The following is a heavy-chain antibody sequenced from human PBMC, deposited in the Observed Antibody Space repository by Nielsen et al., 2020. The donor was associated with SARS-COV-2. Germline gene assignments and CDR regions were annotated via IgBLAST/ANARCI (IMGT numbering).Heavy chain of an antibody. V-gene: IGHV1-18*01. D-gene: IGHD2-8*01. Sequence: ASVKVSCKASGYTFTSYGISWVRQAPGQGLEWMGWISAYNGNTNYAQKFQGRVTMTRNTSISTAYMELSSLRSEDTAVYYCARGGTNVGYWGQGTLVTVSS. CDR3: ARGGTNVGY. CDR1: GYTFTSYG. J-gene: IGHJ4*02. CDR2: ISAYNGNT.